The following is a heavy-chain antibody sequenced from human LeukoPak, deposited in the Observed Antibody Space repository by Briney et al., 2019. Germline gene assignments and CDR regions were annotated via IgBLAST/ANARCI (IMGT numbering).Heavy chain of an antibody. V-gene: IGHV3-7*05. CDR2: IKPDGSEK. D-gene: IGHD6-13*01. CDR3: ARGGAWYSDY. CDR1: GFTFSNSW. J-gene: IGHJ4*02. Sequence: GGSLRLSCAASGFTFSNSWMSWVRQTPGRGLEWVANIKPDGSEKDYVDSVKGRFTISRDNAKNSLYLQMNSLRAEDTAVYYCARGGAWYSDYWGQGTLVTVSS.